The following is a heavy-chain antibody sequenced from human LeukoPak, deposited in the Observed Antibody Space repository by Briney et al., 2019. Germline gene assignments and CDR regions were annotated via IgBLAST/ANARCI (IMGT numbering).Heavy chain of an antibody. CDR3: ARRYSAGEVDY. CDR1: GYSFTSYW. D-gene: IGHD1-14*01. CDR2: INPGDSET. J-gene: IGHJ4*02. V-gene: IGHV5-51*01. Sequence: HGESLKISCKGSGYSFTSYWIGWVRQMPGKGLEWMGIINPGDSETRYSPSFQGQVTISADKSSSAAYLQWSSLKASDTAMYYCARRYSAGEVDYWGQGTLVTVSS.